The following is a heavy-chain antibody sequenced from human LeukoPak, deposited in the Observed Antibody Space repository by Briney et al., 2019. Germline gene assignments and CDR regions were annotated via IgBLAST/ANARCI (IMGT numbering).Heavy chain of an antibody. J-gene: IGHJ3*02. D-gene: IGHD1-26*01. CDR2: INAGNGNT. CDR1: GYTFTSYA. CDR3: ARVRPARNWELLAFDI. Sequence: GASVKVSCKASGYTFTSYAMHWVRQAPGQRLEWMGWINAGNGNTKYSQKFQGRVTITRDTSAGTAYMELSSLRSEDTAVYYCARVRPARNWELLAFDIWGQGTMVTVSS. V-gene: IGHV1-3*01.